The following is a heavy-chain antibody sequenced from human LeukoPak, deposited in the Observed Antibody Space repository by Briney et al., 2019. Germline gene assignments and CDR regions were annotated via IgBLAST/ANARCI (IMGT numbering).Heavy chain of an antibody. CDR3: ARDYGGSSPFDY. D-gene: IGHD4-23*01. CDR1: GFTFSDYY. J-gene: IGHJ4*02. CDR2: ISSSGSDI. V-gene: IGHV3-11*04. Sequence: GGSLRPSCAASGFTFSDYYMSWIRQAPGKGLEWVSYISSSGSDIYYADSVKGRFTISRDNAKNSLYLHMNSLRAEDTAVYYCARDYGGSSPFDYWGQGTLVTVSS.